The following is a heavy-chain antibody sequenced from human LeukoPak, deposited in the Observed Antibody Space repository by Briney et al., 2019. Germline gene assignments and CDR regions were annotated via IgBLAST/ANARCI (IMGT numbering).Heavy chain of an antibody. CDR2: IYSGGST. V-gene: IGHV3-66*01. D-gene: IGHD3-22*01. Sequence: GGSLRLSCAASGFTVSSNYMSWVRQAPGKGLEWVSVIYSGGSTYYADSVKGRFTISRDNSKNTLYLQMNSLRAEDTAVYYCARGHTTRSSGYYHLTHAFNIWGQGTMVTVSS. CDR3: ARGHTTRSSGYYHLTHAFNI. J-gene: IGHJ3*02. CDR1: GFTVSSNY.